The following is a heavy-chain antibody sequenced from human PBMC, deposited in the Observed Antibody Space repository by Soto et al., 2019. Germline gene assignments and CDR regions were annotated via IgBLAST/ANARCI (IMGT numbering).Heavy chain of an antibody. V-gene: IGHV3-11*01. CDR3: ASGKWFGDSDAFDI. J-gene: IGHJ3*02. Sequence: QVQLVESGGGLVKPGGSLTLSCAASGFTFSDHYMSWIRQAPGKGLEWVSYISSSGSDTFYADSVKGRFTISRDNAKNSLYLKMNSLRAEDTAVYYCASGKWFGDSDAFDIWGHGTMVTVSS. CDR2: ISSSGSDT. D-gene: IGHD3-10*01. CDR1: GFTFSDHY.